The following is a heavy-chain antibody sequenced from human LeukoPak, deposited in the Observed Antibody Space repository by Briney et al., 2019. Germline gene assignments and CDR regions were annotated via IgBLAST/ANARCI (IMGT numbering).Heavy chain of an antibody. V-gene: IGHV3-23*01. Sequence: PGGSLRLSCAASGFTFSSYAMYWVRQAPGKGLEWVSGTSGSGGRTDYADSVKGRFTISRDTSKNTLYLQMNSLRGEDTAVYYCAKDHVGSDYYYYMDVWGKGTTVTVSS. CDR1: GFTFSSYA. CDR3: AKDHVGSDYYYYMDV. J-gene: IGHJ6*03. CDR2: TSGSGGRT. D-gene: IGHD3-10*01.